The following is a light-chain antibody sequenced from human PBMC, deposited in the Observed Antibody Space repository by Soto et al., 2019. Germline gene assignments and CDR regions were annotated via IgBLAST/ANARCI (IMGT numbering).Light chain of an antibody. CDR1: QRITTY. V-gene: IGKV1-39*01. Sequence: MQMTQSPSSLSASVGDRVTITCRASQRITTYLNWYQQKPGKAPKLLLSTSGTLQRGVPSRFSGSGSGTDFTLTITALRPEDFAPYFCQESYSIPYTFGQGTKLEIK. CDR3: QESYSIPYT. CDR2: TSG. J-gene: IGKJ2*01.